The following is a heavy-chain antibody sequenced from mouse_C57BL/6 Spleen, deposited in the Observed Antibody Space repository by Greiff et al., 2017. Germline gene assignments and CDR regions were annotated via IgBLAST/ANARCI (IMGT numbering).Heavy chain of an antibody. CDR3: ASAQLTGYAMDY. Sequence: QVQLQQPGAELVRPGSSVKLSCKASGYTFTSYWMPWVKQRPIQGLEWIGNIDPSDSETHYNQKFKDKATLTVDKSSSTAYMQLSSLTSEDSAVYYCASAQLTGYAMDYWGQGTSVTVSS. CDR2: IDPSDSET. J-gene: IGHJ4*01. D-gene: IGHD2-12*01. V-gene: IGHV1-52*01. CDR1: GYTFTSYW.